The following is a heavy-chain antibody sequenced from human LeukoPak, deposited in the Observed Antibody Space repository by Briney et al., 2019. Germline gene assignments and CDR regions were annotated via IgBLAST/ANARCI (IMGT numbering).Heavy chain of an antibody. CDR3: ARHVVFTMVRGVIIKWFDP. J-gene: IGHJ5*02. CDR2: INHSGST. V-gene: IGHV4-34*01. Sequence: KPSETLSLTCAVYGGSFSGYYWSWIRQPPGKGLEWIGEINHSGSTNYNPSLKSRVTISVDTSKNQFSLKLSSVTAADTAVYYCARHVVFTMVRGVIIKWFDPWGQGTLVTVSS. CDR1: GGSFSGYY. D-gene: IGHD3-10*01.